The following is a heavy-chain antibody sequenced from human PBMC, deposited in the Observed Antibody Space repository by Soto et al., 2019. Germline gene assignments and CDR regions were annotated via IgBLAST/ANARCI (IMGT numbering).Heavy chain of an antibody. D-gene: IGHD2-2*01. CDR1: GYSSMTYC. Sequence: ASVKISCKGFGYSSMTYCINCVRQAPGQGLEWVGWISPYSGYTHSAQKFHGRLTLTTDTAASTAYMELRILRSADTALYYCAREASVLIPAAQPSRFDSWGQGTLVTVSS. J-gene: IGHJ4*02. CDR3: AREASVLIPAAQPSRFDS. CDR2: ISPYSGYT. V-gene: IGHV1-18*01.